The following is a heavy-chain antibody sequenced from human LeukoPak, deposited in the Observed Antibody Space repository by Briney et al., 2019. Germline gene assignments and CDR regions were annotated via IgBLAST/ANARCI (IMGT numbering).Heavy chain of an antibody. J-gene: IGHJ4*02. V-gene: IGHV4-34*01. CDR3: ASSIPRGYSYGSFDY. Sequence: KSSETLSLTCAVYGGSFSGYYWSWIRQPPGKGLEWIGEINHSGSINYNPSLKSRVTISVDTSKNQFSLKLSSVTAADTAVYYCASSIPRGYSYGSFDYWGQGTLVTVSS. CDR1: GGSFSGYY. CDR2: INHSGSI. D-gene: IGHD5-18*01.